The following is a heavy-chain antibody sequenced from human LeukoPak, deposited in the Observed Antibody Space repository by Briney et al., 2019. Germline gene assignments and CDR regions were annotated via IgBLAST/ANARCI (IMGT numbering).Heavy chain of an antibody. Sequence: GGSLRLSCAASGFTVSSNYMSWVRQAPGKGLEWVSSISSSSSYIYYADSVKGRFTISRDNAKNSLYLQMNSLRAEDTAVYYCARDRGADAFDIWGQGTMVTVSS. CDR2: ISSSSSYI. J-gene: IGHJ3*02. V-gene: IGHV3-21*01. CDR3: ARDRGADAFDI. CDR1: GFTVSSNY. D-gene: IGHD1-26*01.